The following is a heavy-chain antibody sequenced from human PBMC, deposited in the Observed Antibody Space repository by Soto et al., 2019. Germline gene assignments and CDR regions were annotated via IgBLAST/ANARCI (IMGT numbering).Heavy chain of an antibody. CDR1: GTTFSSYG. Sequence: QVQLVQSGAELKKPGSSVNVSCKASGTTFSSYGFNWVRQAPGQGLEWMGGIIPVLGTINYAQKFQGRVTITADKSTSTGYMDLSSLRSEDTAVYYCARGTLFCGGDCYFDHWGLGTLVTVSS. CDR2: IIPVLGTI. V-gene: IGHV1-69*06. CDR3: ARGTLFCGGDCYFDH. D-gene: IGHD2-21*02. J-gene: IGHJ4*02.